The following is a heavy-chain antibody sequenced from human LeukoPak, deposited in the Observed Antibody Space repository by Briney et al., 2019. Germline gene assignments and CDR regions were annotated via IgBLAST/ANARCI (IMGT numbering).Heavy chain of an antibody. D-gene: IGHD2-2*01. J-gene: IGHJ4*02. CDR1: GFIFGNHA. Sequence: GVSLRLSCAASGFIFGNHAMSWVRQAPGKGLEWVSTISGSGGSTYYAESVKGGCTLSKDNSKDTLYLQLNSLRVEDTAVYYCAKEGGYCSSSSCSDYFDYWGQGSLVTVSS. CDR2: ISGSGGST. V-gene: IGHV3-23*01. CDR3: AKEGGYCSSSSCSDYFDY.